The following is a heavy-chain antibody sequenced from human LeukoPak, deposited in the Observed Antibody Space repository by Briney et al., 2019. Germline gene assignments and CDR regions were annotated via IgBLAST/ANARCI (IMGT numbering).Heavy chain of an antibody. V-gene: IGHV3-48*02. CDR1: GFTFDDYA. CDR3: ARVGKGYSYGANWFDP. D-gene: IGHD5-18*01. CDR2: ISSSSSTI. J-gene: IGHJ5*02. Sequence: PGRSLRLSCAASGFTFDDYAMNWVRQAPGKGLEWVSYISSSSSTIYYADSVKGRFTISRDNAKNSLYLQMNSLRDEDTAVYYCARVGKGYSYGANWFDPWGQGTLVTVSS.